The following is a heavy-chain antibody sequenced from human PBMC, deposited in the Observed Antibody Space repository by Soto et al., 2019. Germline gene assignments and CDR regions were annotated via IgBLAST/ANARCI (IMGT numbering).Heavy chain of an antibody. D-gene: IGHD6-19*01. J-gene: IGHJ6*02. CDR2: IYSGGST. CDR3: ARENYQWLVLDGMDV. V-gene: IGHV3-66*01. CDR1: GFTVSSNY. Sequence: EVQLVESGGGLVQPGGSLRLSCAASGFTVSSNYMSWVRQAPGKGLEWVSVIYSGGSTYYADSVKGRFTISRDNSKNSLYLQMNSLRAEDTAVYYCARENYQWLVLDGMDVWGQGTTVTVSS.